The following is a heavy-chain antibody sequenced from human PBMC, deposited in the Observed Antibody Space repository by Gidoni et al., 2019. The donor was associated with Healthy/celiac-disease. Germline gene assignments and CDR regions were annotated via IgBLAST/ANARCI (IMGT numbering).Heavy chain of an antibody. CDR3: AKVYSGSYLEYFQH. V-gene: IGHV3-23*01. CDR1: GFTFSSYV. J-gene: IGHJ1*01. CDR2: ISGSGGST. Sequence: EVQLLESGGGLVQPGVSVRPPCTASGFTFSSYVMRWVRQAPGKGREWVSGISGSGGSTYYADSGKGRFTISRDNSKNTLYLQMNSRRAEDTAVYYCAKVYSGSYLEYFQHWGQGTLVTVSS. D-gene: IGHD1-26*01.